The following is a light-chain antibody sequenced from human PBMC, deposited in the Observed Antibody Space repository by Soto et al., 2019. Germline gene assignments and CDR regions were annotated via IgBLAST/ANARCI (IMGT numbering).Light chain of an antibody. Sequence: QPVLTQPPSVSGAPGQRVTISCTGSSSNIGAGYDVHWYQQLPGAAPKLLIFGNTNRPSGVPDRFSGSRSGTSASLAISGLHAEDEADYYCQSYDSNLSGRLFGGGTQLTVL. CDR2: GNT. J-gene: IGLJ3*02. CDR1: SSNIGAGYD. V-gene: IGLV1-40*01. CDR3: QSYDSNLSGRL.